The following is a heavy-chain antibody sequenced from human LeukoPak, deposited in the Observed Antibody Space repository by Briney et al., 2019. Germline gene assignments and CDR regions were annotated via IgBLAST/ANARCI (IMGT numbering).Heavy chain of an antibody. D-gene: IGHD6-6*01. V-gene: IGHV4-59*08. Sequence: SETLSLTCTVSGGSISSYYWNWIRQPPGKGLEWMGYIYYSGSTNYNPSLKSRVTILVDTSKNQFSLRLSSVTAADTAVYYCAREYSSSSGRRAFDIWGQGTMVTVSS. CDR2: IYYSGST. CDR1: GGSISSYY. CDR3: AREYSSSSGRRAFDI. J-gene: IGHJ3*02.